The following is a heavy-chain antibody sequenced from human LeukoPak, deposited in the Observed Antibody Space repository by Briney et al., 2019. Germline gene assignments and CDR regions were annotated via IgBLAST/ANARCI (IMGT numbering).Heavy chain of an antibody. V-gene: IGHV1-2*02. J-gene: IGHJ6*03. D-gene: IGHD3-22*01. CDR3: ARGNYYDSGYYYYYMDV. CDR1: GYTFTGYY. Sequence: ASVKVSCKASGYTFTGYYMHWVRQAPGQGLEWMGWINPNSGGTNYAQKFQGRVTMTRDTSISTAYMELSRLRSDDTAVYYCARGNYYDSGYYYYYMDVWGKGTTVTVSS. CDR2: INPNSGGT.